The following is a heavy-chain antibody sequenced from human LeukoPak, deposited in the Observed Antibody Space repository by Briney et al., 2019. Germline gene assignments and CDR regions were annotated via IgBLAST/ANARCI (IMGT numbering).Heavy chain of an antibody. Sequence: SETLSLTCTVSGASISSYYWNWIRQSPGKGLEWIACIHYSGSTYYNPSLKSRVTISVDTSKNQFSLKLSSVTAADTAVYYCARQGLRAFDYWGQGTLVTVSS. CDR3: ARQGLRAFDY. CDR1: GASISSYY. V-gene: IGHV4-59*04. J-gene: IGHJ4*02. CDR2: IHYSGST. D-gene: IGHD1-26*01.